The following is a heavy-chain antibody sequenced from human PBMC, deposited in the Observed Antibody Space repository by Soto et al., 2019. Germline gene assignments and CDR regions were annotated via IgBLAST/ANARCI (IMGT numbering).Heavy chain of an antibody. CDR3: ARGYRYSSSSYYFDY. V-gene: IGHV4-31*03. J-gene: IGHJ4*02. CDR1: GGSLSSGGYY. Sequence: PSETLSLTCTVSGGSLSSGGYYWSWIRQHPGKGLEWIGYIYYSGSTYYNPSLKSRVTISVDTSKNQFSLKLSSVTAADTAVYYCARGYRYSSSSYYFDYWGQGTLVTVSS. CDR2: IYYSGST. D-gene: IGHD6-6*01.